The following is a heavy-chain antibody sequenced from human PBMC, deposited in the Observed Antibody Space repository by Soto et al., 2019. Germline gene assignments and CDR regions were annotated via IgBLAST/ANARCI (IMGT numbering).Heavy chain of an antibody. CDR3: ARGGTAGYDFWSDPRGDWLAS. V-gene: IGHV1-8*01. Sequence: QVQMLQSGAEVRRPGTSVKVSCKASGYTFSDYDVSWVRQAAGQGLEWMGWLSPATGETKNSYLPLFRDRVSMTWDTSLRTAYLEVWALTSDDTAVYYCARGGTAGYDFWSDPRGDWLASWGQGTLVTVSS. CDR1: GYTFSDYD. D-gene: IGHD3-3*01. J-gene: IGHJ5*01. CDR2: LSPATGET.